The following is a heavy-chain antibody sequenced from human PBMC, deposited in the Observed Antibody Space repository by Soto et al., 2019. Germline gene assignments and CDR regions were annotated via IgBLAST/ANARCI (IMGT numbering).Heavy chain of an antibody. V-gene: IGHV1-2*04. D-gene: IGHD4-17*01. CDR3: ARDREITTDYYYGMDV. CDR2: INPNSGGT. J-gene: IGHJ6*02. CDR1: GYTFTGYY. Sequence: GASVKVSCKASGYTFTGYYMHWVRQAPGQGLEWMGWINPNSGGTNYARKFQGWVTMTRDTSISTAYMELSRLRSDDTAVYYCARDREITTDYYYGMDVWGQGTTVTVSS.